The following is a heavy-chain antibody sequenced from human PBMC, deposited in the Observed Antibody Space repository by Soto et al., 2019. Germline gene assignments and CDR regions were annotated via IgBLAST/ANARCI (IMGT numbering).Heavy chain of an antibody. D-gene: IGHD3-10*01. CDR3: ARAYSYGSGRFDY. V-gene: IGHV4-30-4*01. Sequence: SETLSLTCTVSGDSINSGDYYWSWIRQPPGKGLEWIGYIYYSGSTYYNPSLKSRVIISVDTSKNQFSLKLSSVTAADTAVYYCARAYSYGSGRFDYWGQGNLVTVSS. CDR1: GDSINSGDYY. CDR2: IYYSGST. J-gene: IGHJ4*02.